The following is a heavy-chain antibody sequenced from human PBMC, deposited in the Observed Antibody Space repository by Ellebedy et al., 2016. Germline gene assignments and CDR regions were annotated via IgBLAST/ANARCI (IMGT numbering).Heavy chain of an antibody. V-gene: IGHV3-30*18. CDR2: ISYDGSNK. J-gene: IGHJ4*02. Sequence: GGSLRLXXAASGFTFSSYGMHWVRQAPGKGLEWVAVISYDGSNKYYADSVKGRFTISRDNSKNTLYLQMNSLRAEDTAVYYCAKDWGSGWYYFDYWGQGTLVTVSS. CDR1: GFTFSSYG. CDR3: AKDWGSGWYYFDY. D-gene: IGHD6-19*01.